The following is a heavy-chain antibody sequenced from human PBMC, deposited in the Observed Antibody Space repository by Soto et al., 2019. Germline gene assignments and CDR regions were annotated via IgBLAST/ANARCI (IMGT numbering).Heavy chain of an antibody. J-gene: IGHJ3*02. CDR3: ARDMGVNYYGSGPDVFDI. V-gene: IGHV1-18*01. CDR1: GYTFTSYG. Sequence: ASVKVSCKASGYTFTSYGISWLRQAPGQGLEWMGWISAYNGNTNYAQKLQGRVTMTTDTSTSTAYMELRSLRSDDTAVYYCARDMGVNYYGSGPDVFDIWGHGTMVTVSS. D-gene: IGHD3-10*01. CDR2: ISAYNGNT.